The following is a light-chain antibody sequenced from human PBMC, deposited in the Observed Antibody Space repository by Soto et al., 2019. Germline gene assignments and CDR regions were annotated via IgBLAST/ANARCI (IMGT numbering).Light chain of an antibody. CDR3: QQYGSPLWT. Sequence: EMVLTQSPGTLSLSPGERATLSCRASQSITSSYLAWYQQKPGQAPRLLISGTISRATGIPDRFSGSGSGTDFTLTISRLEPEDFAVYYCQQYGSPLWTFGQGTKVEIK. V-gene: IGKV3-20*01. J-gene: IGKJ1*01. CDR1: QSITSSY. CDR2: GTI.